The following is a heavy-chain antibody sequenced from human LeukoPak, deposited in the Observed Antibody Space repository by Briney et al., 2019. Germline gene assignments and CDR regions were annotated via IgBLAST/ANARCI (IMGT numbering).Heavy chain of an antibody. CDR1: GFTLSNAW. D-gene: IGHD1-1*01. CDR3: TRAWKIFKRGWFDP. J-gene: IGHJ5*02. Sequence: PGGSLRLSCVASGFTLSNAWMSWVRQAPGKGLEWVGRIKRKTDGGTTDYAAPVKGRFTISRDDSKNTLYLQMDSLKTEDTAVYYCTRAWKIFKRGWFDPWGQGTLVTVSS. CDR2: IKRKTDGGTT. V-gene: IGHV3-15*01.